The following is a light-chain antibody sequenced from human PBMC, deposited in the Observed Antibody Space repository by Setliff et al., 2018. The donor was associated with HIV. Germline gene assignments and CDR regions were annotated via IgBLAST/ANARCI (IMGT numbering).Light chain of an antibody. CDR1: SSDVGGYNC. Sequence: QSALTQPASVSGSPGQSITISCTGTSSDVGGYNCVSWDQQHPGKAAQLIIYEVSHRPSGISNRVSGSKSGNTASLTISGLQPEDEADSYCSSYTLRNILLIGAGRKGTVL. J-gene: IGLJ1*01. CDR3: SSYTLRNILL. CDR2: EVS. V-gene: IGLV2-14*01.